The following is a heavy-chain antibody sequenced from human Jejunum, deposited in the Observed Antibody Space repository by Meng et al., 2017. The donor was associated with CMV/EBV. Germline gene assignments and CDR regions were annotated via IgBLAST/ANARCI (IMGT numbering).Heavy chain of an antibody. Sequence: AALGSTLSALSMNWVVQASGKGLEWIVSIRINPNNYATASAPPVQGRFTISRDNSKTTAYLHMNSLKTEDTAVYYCSRYLGGVGYWGQGTLVTVSS. D-gene: IGHD3-16*01. CDR3: SRYLGGVGY. CDR2: IRINPNNYAT. CDR1: GSTLSALS. V-gene: IGHV3-73*01. J-gene: IGHJ4*02.